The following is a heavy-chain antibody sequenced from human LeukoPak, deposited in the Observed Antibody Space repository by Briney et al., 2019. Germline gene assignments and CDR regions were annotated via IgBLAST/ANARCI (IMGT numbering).Heavy chain of an antibody. CDR3: ARDPYSSVYYYGMDV. CDR2: INPSGGST. J-gene: IGHJ6*02. Sequence: GASVKVSCKTSGYTFTNYYIHWLRQAPGQGLEWMGIINPSGGSTSYTQKFQGRVTMTRDTSTSTVYMELSSLGSEDTAVYYCARDPYSSVYYYGMDVWGQGTTVTVSS. V-gene: IGHV1-46*01. D-gene: IGHD6-25*01. CDR1: GYTFTNYY.